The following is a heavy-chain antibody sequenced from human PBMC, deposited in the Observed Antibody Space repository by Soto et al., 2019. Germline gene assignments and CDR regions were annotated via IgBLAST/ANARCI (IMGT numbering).Heavy chain of an antibody. Sequence: QITLKESGPKLVIPTQTLTLTCTISGFSLSTSGVGVGWVRQPPGKALEWVALLYWDDDERFSPSLKSRLTITKATSGTQVVLTMTNVDPVDTATYFCPHLKLGGYGGYDTFDYWGQGILVTVSS. D-gene: IGHD5-12*01. V-gene: IGHV2-5*02. CDR1: GFSLSTSGVG. CDR2: LYWDDDE. CDR3: PHLKLGGYGGYDTFDY. J-gene: IGHJ4*02.